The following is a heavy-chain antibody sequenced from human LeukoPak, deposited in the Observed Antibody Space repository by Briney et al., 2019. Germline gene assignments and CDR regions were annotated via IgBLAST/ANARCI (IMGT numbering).Heavy chain of an antibody. Sequence: SETLSLTCTVSGGSINSYWSWIRQPAGKGLEWIGYIYYSGSTNYSPSLKSRVTISVDTSKNQFSLKLHSVTAADTAVYYCARGGSYYDYWGQGTLVTVSS. D-gene: IGHD1-26*01. V-gene: IGHV4-59*01. CDR3: ARGGSYYDY. CDR2: IYYSGST. J-gene: IGHJ4*02. CDR1: GGSINSY.